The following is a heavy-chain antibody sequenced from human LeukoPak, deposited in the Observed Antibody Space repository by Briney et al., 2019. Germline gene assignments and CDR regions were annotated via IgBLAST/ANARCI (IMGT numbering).Heavy chain of an antibody. J-gene: IGHJ4*02. CDR2: IYYSGST. V-gene: IGHV4-39*01. D-gene: IGHD3-10*01. CDR3: ASFILWFGGAIDY. CDR1: GGSISSSSYY. Sequence: SETLSLTCTVSGGSISSSSYYWGWIRQPPGKGLEWIGSIYYSGSTYYNPSLKSRVTISVDTSKNQFSLKLSSVTAADTAVYYCASFILWFGGAIDYWGQGTLVTVSS.